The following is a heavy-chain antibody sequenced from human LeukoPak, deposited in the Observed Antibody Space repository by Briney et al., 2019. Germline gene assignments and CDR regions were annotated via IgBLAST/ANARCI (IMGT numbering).Heavy chain of an antibody. CDR1: GYTFTGYY. D-gene: IGHD5-18*01. J-gene: IGHJ3*02. CDR2: TNPNSGGT. V-gene: IGHV1-2*02. Sequence: ASVKVSCKASGYTFTGYYMHWVRQAPGQGLEWMGWTNPNSGGTNYAQKFQGRVTMTRDTSISTAYMELSRLRSDDTAVYYCAGYSYGYPKAFDIWGQGTMVTVSS. CDR3: AGYSYGYPKAFDI.